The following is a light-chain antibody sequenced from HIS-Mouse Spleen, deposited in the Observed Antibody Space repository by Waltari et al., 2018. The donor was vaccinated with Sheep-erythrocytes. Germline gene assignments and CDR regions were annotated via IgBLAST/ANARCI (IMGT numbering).Light chain of an antibody. CDR2: KAS. CDR1: QSISSW. V-gene: IGKV1-5*03. CDR3: QQYKSYSWT. Sequence: DIQMTQSPSTLSASVGDRVTITCRASQSISSWLAWYQQKPGKDPKLLIYKASSLESGVPSRVSGSGSGTECTLTISSLQPDDFATYHCQQYKSYSWTVGQGTKVEIK. J-gene: IGKJ1*01.